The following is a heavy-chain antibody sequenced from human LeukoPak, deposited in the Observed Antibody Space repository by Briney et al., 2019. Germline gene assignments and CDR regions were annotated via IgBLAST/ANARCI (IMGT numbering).Heavy chain of an antibody. CDR1: GGSISSYY. V-gene: IGHV4-4*07. J-gene: IGHJ3*02. CDR3: ARVPIYYYDSSGYLDAFDI. CDR2: IYTSGST. Sequence: SETLSLTCTVSGGSISSYYWSWIRQPAGKGLEWIGRIYTSGSTNYNPSLKSRVTMSVDTSKNQFSLKLSSVTAAGTAVYYCARVPIYYYDSSGYLDAFDIWGQGTMVTVSS. D-gene: IGHD3-22*01.